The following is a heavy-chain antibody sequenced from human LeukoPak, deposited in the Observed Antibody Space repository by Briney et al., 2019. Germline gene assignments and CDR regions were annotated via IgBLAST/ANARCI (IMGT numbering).Heavy chain of an antibody. V-gene: IGHV3-30*02. Sequence: GGSLRLSCAASGFTFSSYGMHWVRQAPGKGLEWVAFIRYDGSNKYYADSVKGRFTISRDNSKNTLYLQMNSLRAEDTAVYYCAKDFPPVAGPDAFDIWGQGTMVTVSS. CDR3: AKDFPPVAGPDAFDI. J-gene: IGHJ3*02. CDR2: IRYDGSNK. CDR1: GFTFSSYG. D-gene: IGHD6-19*01.